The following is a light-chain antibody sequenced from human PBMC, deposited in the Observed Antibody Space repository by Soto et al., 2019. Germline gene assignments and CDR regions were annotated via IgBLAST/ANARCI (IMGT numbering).Light chain of an antibody. CDR1: LSVSVY. J-gene: IGKJ5*01. CDR2: DAS. V-gene: IGKV3-11*01. CDR3: HQRQYWPPIT. Sequence: ETVLTQSPATLSLSPGERATLSFRTSLSVSVYLDWYQQKPGQAPRLLISDASNRATGIPARFSGSGSGTDFTLTISSLEPEDFAVYYCHQRQYWPPITFGQGTRLEIK.